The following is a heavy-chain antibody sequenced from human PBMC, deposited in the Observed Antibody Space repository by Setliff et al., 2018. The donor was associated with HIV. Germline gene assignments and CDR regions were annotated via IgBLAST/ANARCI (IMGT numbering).Heavy chain of an antibody. J-gene: IGHJ4*02. V-gene: IGHV4-59*11. CDR3: ASDRSSDYNFWSGYQYYFDY. CDR1: GASITSHY. CDR2: FYYSGST. Sequence: SETLSLTCTVSGASITSHYWNWIRQPPGKGLEWLGNFYYSGSTNYNPSLKSRISISVDTSKSQFSLKLTSLTAADTAVYYCASDRSSDYNFWSGYQYYFDYWGQGTLVTVSS. D-gene: IGHD3-3*01.